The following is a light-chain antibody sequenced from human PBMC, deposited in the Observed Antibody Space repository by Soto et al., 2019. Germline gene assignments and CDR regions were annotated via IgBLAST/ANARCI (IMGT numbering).Light chain of an antibody. CDR3: QQFNNWPPVFT. V-gene: IGKV3-15*01. J-gene: IGKJ3*01. CDR1: QSISNN. Sequence: EIVMTQSPVTLSVSLGERATLSCRASQSISNNLAWYQQKPGQAPRLLVYGASTRATDIPARFSGSGSGTEFTLTINNLQSEDFAVYYCQQFNNWPPVFTFGPGTKVDIK. CDR2: GAS.